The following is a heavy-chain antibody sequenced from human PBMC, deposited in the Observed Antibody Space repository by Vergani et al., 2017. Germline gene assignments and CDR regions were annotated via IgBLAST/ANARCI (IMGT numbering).Heavy chain of an antibody. CDR2: IYTSGST. D-gene: IGHD3-3*01. J-gene: IGHJ2*01. CDR3: AREGLYSTYYDFWSGYSYWYFDL. CDR1: GGSISSGSYY. Sequence: QVQLQESGPGLVKPSQTLSLTCTVSGGSISSGSYYWSWIRQPAGKGLEWIGRIYTSGSTNYNPSLKSRVTISVDTSKNQFSLKLSSVTAADTAVYYCAREGLYSTYYDFWSGYSYWYFDLWGRGTLVTVSS. V-gene: IGHV4-61*02.